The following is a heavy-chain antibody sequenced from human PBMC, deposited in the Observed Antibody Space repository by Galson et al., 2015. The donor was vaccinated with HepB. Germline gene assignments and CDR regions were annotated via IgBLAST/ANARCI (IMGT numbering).Heavy chain of an antibody. Sequence: SLRLSCAASGFTFSSYAMSWVRQAPGKGLEWVSAISGSGGSTYYADSVKGRFTISRDNSKNTLYLQMNSLRAEDTAVYYCAKDLGDGYNTYYFDYWGQGTLVTVSS. CDR1: GFTFSSYA. D-gene: IGHD5-24*01. V-gene: IGHV3-23*01. CDR2: ISGSGGST. J-gene: IGHJ4*02. CDR3: AKDLGDGYNTYYFDY.